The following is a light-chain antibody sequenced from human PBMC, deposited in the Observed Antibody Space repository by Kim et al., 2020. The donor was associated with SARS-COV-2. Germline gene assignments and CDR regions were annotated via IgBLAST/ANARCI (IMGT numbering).Light chain of an antibody. Sequence: EIVMTQSPASLSVSPGERATLSCRASQSVSSNLAWYQQKPGQAPRLLIYAASTRATGIPARFSGSGSGTEFTLTISSLQSEDFAVYYCQQYNNWPPYTFGQETKLEI. CDR2: AAS. CDR3: QQYNNWPPYT. J-gene: IGKJ2*01. CDR1: QSVSSN. V-gene: IGKV3-15*01.